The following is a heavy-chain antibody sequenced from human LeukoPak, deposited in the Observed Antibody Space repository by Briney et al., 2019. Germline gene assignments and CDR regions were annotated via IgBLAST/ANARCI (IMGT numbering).Heavy chain of an antibody. V-gene: IGHV3-23*01. Sequence: GGSLRLSCAASGFTFGHYGMNWVRQAPGKGLEWVSGISGGGGSTYNADSVKDRFTISRDISKNTLYLQMNNLRAEDTAVYYCAKAGGNWVSHFDSWGQGTLVTVSS. D-gene: IGHD3-16*01. CDR3: AKAGGNWVSHFDS. CDR2: ISGGGGST. J-gene: IGHJ4*02. CDR1: GFTFGHYG.